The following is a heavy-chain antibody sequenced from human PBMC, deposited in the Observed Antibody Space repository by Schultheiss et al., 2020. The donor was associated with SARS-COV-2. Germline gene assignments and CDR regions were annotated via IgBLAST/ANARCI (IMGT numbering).Heavy chain of an antibody. CDR3: ARGMTTGYNWFDP. D-gene: IGHD4-17*01. CDR1: GGSISSGSYY. V-gene: IGHV4-39*01. J-gene: IGHJ5*02. CDR2: LYYSGST. Sequence: SETLSLTCTVSGGSISSGSYYWSWIRQPAGKGLEWIGSLYYSGSTYYNPSLKSRVTISVDTSKNQFSLKLSSVTAADTAVYYCARGMTTGYNWFDPWGQGTLVTVSS.